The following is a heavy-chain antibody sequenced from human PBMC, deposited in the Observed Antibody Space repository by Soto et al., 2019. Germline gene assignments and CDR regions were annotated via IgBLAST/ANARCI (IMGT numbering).Heavy chain of an antibody. CDR2: IVPIFGTA. CDR1: GGTFSSYA. V-gene: IGHV1-69*13. D-gene: IGHD1-26*01. J-gene: IGHJ6*02. Sequence: SVKVSCKASGGTFSSYAISWVRQAPGQGLEWMGGIVPIFGTANYAQKFQGRVTITADESTSTAYMELSSLRSEDTAVYYCARGIVGATYYYYGMDVWGQGTTVTVSS. CDR3: ARGIVGATYYYYGMDV.